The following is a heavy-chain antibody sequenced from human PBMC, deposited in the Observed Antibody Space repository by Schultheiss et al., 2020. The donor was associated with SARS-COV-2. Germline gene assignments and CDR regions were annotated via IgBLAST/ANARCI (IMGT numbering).Heavy chain of an antibody. V-gene: IGHV3-23*01. CDR2: ISGSGGST. CDR1: GFTVSSNY. J-gene: IGHJ4*02. CDR3: ARDARNLVY. D-gene: IGHD2-8*02. Sequence: GGSLRLSCAASGFTVSSNYMSWVRQAPGKGLEWVSAISGSGGSTYYADSVKGRFTISRDNAKNSLYLQMNSLRAEDTAVYYCARDARNLVYWGQGTLVTVSS.